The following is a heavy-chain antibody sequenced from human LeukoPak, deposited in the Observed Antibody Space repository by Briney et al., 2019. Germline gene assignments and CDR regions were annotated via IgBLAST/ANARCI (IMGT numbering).Heavy chain of an antibody. V-gene: IGHV4-30-2*01. CDR3: ARVPWGPGYFDY. Sequence: SQTLSLTCTVSGGSISSAEYYWSWLRQPPGKGRAWLGHIYHTGSTYYNPSLKRRATMSVDSSKNQFSLKLNSVTAAETAVYYCARVPWGPGYFDYWGQGTLVTVSS. CDR2: IYHTGST. D-gene: IGHD7-27*01. CDR1: GGSISSAEYY. J-gene: IGHJ4*02.